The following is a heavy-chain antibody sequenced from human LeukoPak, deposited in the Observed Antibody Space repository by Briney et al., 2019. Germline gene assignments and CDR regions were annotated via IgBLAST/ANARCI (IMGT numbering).Heavy chain of an antibody. CDR1: GFTFSSYA. CDR3: AKVSGWELKLGGDFDY. J-gene: IGHJ4*02. V-gene: IGHV3-23*01. Sequence: GGSLRLSCAASGFTFSSYAMSWVRQAPGKGLEWVSAISGSGGSTYYADSVKGRFTISRDNSKNTLYLQMNSLRAEDTAVYYCAKVSGWELKLGGDFDYWGQGTLVTVSS. CDR2: ISGSGGST. D-gene: IGHD1-26*01.